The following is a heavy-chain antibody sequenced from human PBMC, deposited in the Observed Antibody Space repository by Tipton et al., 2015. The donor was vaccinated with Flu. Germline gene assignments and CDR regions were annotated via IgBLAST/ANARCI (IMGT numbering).Heavy chain of an antibody. V-gene: IGHV4-34*01. CDR2: VDRSGGI. Sequence: TLSLTCAVYVDSFSGYYWMWFRQAPGKGLEWIGEVDRSGGINYNPSLKSRVTISADRSKNQFSLRVNSVTAADTGVYYCARGRPRLLATIQRYYYGLDVWGQGTTVTVSS. D-gene: IGHD5-12*01. CDR3: ARGRPRLLATIQRYYYGLDV. J-gene: IGHJ6*02. CDR1: VDSFSGYY.